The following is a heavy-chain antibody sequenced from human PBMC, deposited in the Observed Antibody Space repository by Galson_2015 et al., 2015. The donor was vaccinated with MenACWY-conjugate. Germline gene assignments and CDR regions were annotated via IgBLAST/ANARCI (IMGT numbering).Heavy chain of an antibody. J-gene: IGHJ4*02. D-gene: IGHD2-21*02. CDR2: IKDDGSET. Sequence: SLRLSCAASGFTLSHYWMSWVRQAPGKGLEWVATIKDDGSETYYVDSVKDRFTISRDNAKNSLYLQMNSLRADDTAVYYCARPVRVKLSVTVPYNFDYWGRGTLVTVSS. CDR1: GFTLSHYW. V-gene: IGHV3-7*03. CDR3: ARPVRVKLSVTVPYNFDY.